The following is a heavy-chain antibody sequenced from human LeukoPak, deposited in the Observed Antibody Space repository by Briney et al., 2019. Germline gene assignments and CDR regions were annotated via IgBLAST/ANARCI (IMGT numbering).Heavy chain of an antibody. D-gene: IGHD6-13*01. J-gene: IGHJ6*03. CDR3: ARVTAAAGFYYYYYMDV. CDR2: MNPVTGNA. CDR1: GYTFSNFD. V-gene: IGHV1-8*01. Sequence: GASVKVSCKASGYTFSNFDINWVRQAPGQGPEWMGWMNPVTGNAGSAQKFQGRVTLTRDMSISTAYMELSRLRSDDTAVYYCARVTAAAGFYYYYYMDVWGKGTTVTVSS.